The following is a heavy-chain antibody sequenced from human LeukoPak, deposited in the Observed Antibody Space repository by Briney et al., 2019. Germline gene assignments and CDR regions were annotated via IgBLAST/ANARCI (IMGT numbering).Heavy chain of an antibody. V-gene: IGHV4-59*08. CDR1: GGTISSYY. J-gene: IGHJ4*02. Sequence: SETLSLTCTVSGGTISSYYWNWIRQPPGKGPEWIGYIHYSGSTKYNPSLKSRVTISVDTSKNQFSLKLSSVTAADTAVYYCARWYSSGWAFDYWGQGTLATVSS. CDR2: IHYSGST. D-gene: IGHD6-19*01. CDR3: ARWYSSGWAFDY.